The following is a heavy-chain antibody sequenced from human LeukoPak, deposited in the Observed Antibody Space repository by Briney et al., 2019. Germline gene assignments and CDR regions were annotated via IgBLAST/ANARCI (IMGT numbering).Heavy chain of an antibody. CDR2: IYYSGST. V-gene: IGHV4-59*01. D-gene: IGHD1-26*01. Sequence: PSETLSLTCTVSGGSISSYYWSWIRQPPGKGLEWIGYIYYSGSTNYNPSLKSRVTISVDTSKNQFSLKLSSVTAADTAVYYCVRGIVGATRAFDIWGQGTMVTVSS. CDR1: GGSISSYY. CDR3: VRGIVGATRAFDI. J-gene: IGHJ3*02.